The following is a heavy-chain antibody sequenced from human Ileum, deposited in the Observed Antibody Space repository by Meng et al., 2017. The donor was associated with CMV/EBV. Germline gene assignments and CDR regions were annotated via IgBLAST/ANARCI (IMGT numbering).Heavy chain of an antibody. J-gene: IGHJ4*02. V-gene: IGHV4-34*01. Sequence: QAQVQQWGAGLLKPSETLSLPCAVHGGSLRDSYWTWIRQAPGKGLEWIGEIHPSGITNYNPSLESRVTISEDTSNNQFSLRLTSLTAGDTAVYYCARGWDNNKVGVHWGQGTLVTVSS. CDR2: IHPSGIT. D-gene: IGHD1/OR15-1a*01. CDR3: ARGWDNNKVGVH. CDR1: GGSLRDSY.